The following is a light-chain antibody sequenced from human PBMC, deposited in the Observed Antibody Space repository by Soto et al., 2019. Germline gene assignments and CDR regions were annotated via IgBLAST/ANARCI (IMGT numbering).Light chain of an antibody. CDR2: GAS. J-gene: IGKJ1*01. CDR3: QQYGNAPWT. Sequence: ETVMTQSPATLSASPGERATLSCRASQSVSSNLAWYQQKPGQAPRLLIYGASTRATGIPAKFSGSGSGTEFTLTLSRLEAEDFAVYYCQQYGNAPWTFGQGTKVEIK. V-gene: IGKV3-15*01. CDR1: QSVSSN.